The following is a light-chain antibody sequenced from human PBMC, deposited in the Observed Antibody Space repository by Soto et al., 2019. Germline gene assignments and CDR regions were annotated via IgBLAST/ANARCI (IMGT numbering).Light chain of an antibody. CDR1: QSVLYSANDENY. J-gene: IGKJ1*01. CDR2: WAS. Sequence: DIVMTQSPASLAVSLGERATINCKSSQSVLYSANDENYLAWYQQKPGQPPKLLIYWASTRESGVPDRFSGSGSRTDVTLTISSLQAEDVAVYYCQQYDTTPWAFGQGTKVEI. V-gene: IGKV4-1*01. CDR3: QQYDTTPWA.